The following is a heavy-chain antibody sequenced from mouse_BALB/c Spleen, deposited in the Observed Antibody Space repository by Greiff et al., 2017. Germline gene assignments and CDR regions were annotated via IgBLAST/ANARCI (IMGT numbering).Heavy chain of an antibody. Sequence: QVQLQQPGAELVKPGAPVKLSCKASGYTFTSYWMNWVKQRPGRGLEWIGRIDPSDSETHYNQKFKDKATLTVDKSSSTAYIQLSSLTSEDSAVYYCARCYYGYRYYFDYWGQGTTLTVSS. V-gene: IGHV1-69*02. CDR2: IDPSDSET. CDR1: GYTFTSYW. CDR3: ARCYYGYRYYFDY. J-gene: IGHJ2*01. D-gene: IGHD2-2*01.